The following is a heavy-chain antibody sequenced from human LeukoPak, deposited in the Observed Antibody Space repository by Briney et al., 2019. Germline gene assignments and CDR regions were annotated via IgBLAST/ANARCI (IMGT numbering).Heavy chain of an antibody. CDR1: GFTFSSNW. D-gene: IGHD1-26*01. Sequence: PGGSLRLSCAASGFTFSSNWMSWARQAPGKGLEWVANIKQDGSEKYYVGSVKGRFTISRDNAKNSLYLQMNSLRAEDTAVYYCARDKIVGATYFDYWGQGTLVTVSS. V-gene: IGHV3-7*01. J-gene: IGHJ4*02. CDR3: ARDKIVGATYFDY. CDR2: IKQDGSEK.